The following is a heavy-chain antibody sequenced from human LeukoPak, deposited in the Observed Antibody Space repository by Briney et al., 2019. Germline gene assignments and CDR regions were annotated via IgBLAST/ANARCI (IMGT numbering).Heavy chain of an antibody. CDR2: INHSGST. J-gene: IGHJ5*02. CDR3: ARSGAGVVVAPTPFDP. D-gene: IGHD2-15*01. V-gene: IGHV4-34*01. Sequence: GSLRLSCAASGFTFSSYAMSWVRQPPGKGLEWIGEINHSGSTNYNPSLKGRVTISVDTSKNQFSLKLSSVTAADTAVYYCARSGAGVVVAPTPFDPWGQGTLVTVSS. CDR1: GFTFSSYA.